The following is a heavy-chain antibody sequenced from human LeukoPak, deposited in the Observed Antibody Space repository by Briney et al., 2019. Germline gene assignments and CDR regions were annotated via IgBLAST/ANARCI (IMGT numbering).Heavy chain of an antibody. J-gene: IGHJ4*02. CDR3: ARDSGYRSSFDY. CDR2: ISYDGSNK. CDR1: GFTFSDYG. V-gene: IGHV3-30*03. D-gene: IGHD6-13*01. Sequence: QAGGSLRLSCAASGFTFSDYGIHWVRQAPGKGLEWVAIISYDGSNKYYADSVKGRFTISRDNAKNTLYLQMNSLRAEDTAVYYCARDSGYRSSFDYWGQGTLVTVSS.